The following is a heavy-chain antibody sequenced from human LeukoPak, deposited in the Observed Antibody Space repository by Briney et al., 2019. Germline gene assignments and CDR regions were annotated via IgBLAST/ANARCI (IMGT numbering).Heavy chain of an antibody. D-gene: IGHD4/OR15-4a*01. J-gene: IGHJ3*02. CDR3: ARALTIIGAFDI. CDR2: INPNSGGT. CDR1: GYTFTSYD. V-gene: IGHV1-2*02. Sequence: ASVKVSCKASGYTFTSYDINWVRQATGQGLEWMGWINPNSGGTNYAQKFQGRVTMTRDTSISTAYMELSRLRSDDTAVYYCARALTIIGAFDIWGQGTMVTVSS.